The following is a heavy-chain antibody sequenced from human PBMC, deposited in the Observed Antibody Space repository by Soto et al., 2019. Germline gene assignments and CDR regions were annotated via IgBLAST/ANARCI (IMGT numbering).Heavy chain of an antibody. Sequence: QVQLVQSGAEVKNPGSSVKVSCKASGYTFTRYGIGWARQAPGQGLEWMGWINTYNGNTNYTQNVQGRVTLTTDTPTSTADMELRSLSSKDTAIYYCAMVDVYVTPSPQDVWGQGTTVIVSS. D-gene: IGHD3-16*01. CDR1: GYTFTRYG. CDR2: INTYNGNT. J-gene: IGHJ6*02. CDR3: AMVDVYVTPSPQDV. V-gene: IGHV1-18*01.